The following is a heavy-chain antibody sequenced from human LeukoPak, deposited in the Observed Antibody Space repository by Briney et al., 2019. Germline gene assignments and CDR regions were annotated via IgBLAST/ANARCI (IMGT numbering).Heavy chain of an antibody. CDR3: ARHERRAVEFFDY. D-gene: IGHD6-19*01. Sequence: PSETLSLTCTVSGGSIFSYYWSWIRQPPGKGLEWMGYIYYSGSTNYNPSLKSRVTLSVDTSKNQFSLKLSSVTAADTAVYYCARHERRAVEFFDYWGQGTLVTVSS. V-gene: IGHV4-59*08. J-gene: IGHJ4*02. CDR1: GGSIFSYY. CDR2: IYYSGST.